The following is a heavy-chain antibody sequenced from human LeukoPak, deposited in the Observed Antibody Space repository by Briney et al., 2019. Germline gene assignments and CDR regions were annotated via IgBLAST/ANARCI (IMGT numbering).Heavy chain of an antibody. D-gene: IGHD3-10*01. Sequence: GGSLRLSCAASGFTFSSYGMHWVRQAPGKGLEWVAVISYDGSNKYYADSVKGRFTISRDNAKNSLYLQMNSLRAEDTAVYYCARDLLVWFGESLHGVYYYYGMDVWGQGTTVTVSS. CDR2: ISYDGSNK. CDR3: ARDLLVWFGESLHGVYYYYGMDV. CDR1: GFTFSSYG. V-gene: IGHV3-30*03. J-gene: IGHJ6*02.